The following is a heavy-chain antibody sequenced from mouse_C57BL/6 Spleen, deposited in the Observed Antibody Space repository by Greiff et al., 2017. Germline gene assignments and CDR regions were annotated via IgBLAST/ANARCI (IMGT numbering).Heavy chain of an antibody. CDR1: GYSFTDYN. D-gene: IGHD1-1*01. CDR2: INPYYGST. V-gene: IGHV1-39*01. CDR3: ARSVYGRRLHYFDY. J-gene: IGHJ2*01. Sequence: EVQLQQSGPELVKPGASVKLSCKASGYSFTDYNMHWVKQSNGQGLEWIGVINPYYGSTSYNQKCKGTATLTVDQSSSTAYMQLNRLTSEDSAVYYGARSVYGRRLHYFDYWGQGTTLTVSS.